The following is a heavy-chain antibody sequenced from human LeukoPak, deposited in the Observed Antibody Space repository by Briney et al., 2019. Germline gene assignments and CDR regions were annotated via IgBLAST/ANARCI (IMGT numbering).Heavy chain of an antibody. D-gene: IGHD6-19*01. CDR1: GFTFSSYS. V-gene: IGHV3-21*01. Sequence: GGSLRLSCAASGFTFSSYSMNWVRQAPGKGLEWVSSISSSSSYIYYADSVKGRFTISRDNAKNSLYLQMNSLRAEDTAVYYCARDAAYSSGWPGYYYYYMDVWGKGPRSPSP. J-gene: IGHJ6*03. CDR3: ARDAAYSSGWPGYYYYYMDV. CDR2: ISSSSSYI.